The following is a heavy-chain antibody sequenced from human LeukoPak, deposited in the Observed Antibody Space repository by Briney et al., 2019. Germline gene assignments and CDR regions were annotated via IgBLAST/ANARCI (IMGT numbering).Heavy chain of an antibody. V-gene: IGHV1-46*01. CDR2: INPSGGST. CDR3: ARGEYDFWSGYLSLQGSFHMDV. CDR1: GYTFTSYY. D-gene: IGHD3-3*01. Sequence: ASVKVSCKASGYTFTSYYMHWVRQAPGQGLEWMGIINPSGGSTSYAQKFQGRVTMTRDTSTSTVYMELSSLRSEDTAVYYCARGEYDFWSGYLSLQGSFHMDVWGKGTTVTVSS. J-gene: IGHJ6*03.